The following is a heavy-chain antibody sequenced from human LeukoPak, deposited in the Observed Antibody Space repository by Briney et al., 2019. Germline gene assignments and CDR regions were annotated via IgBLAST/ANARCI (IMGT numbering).Heavy chain of an antibody. CDR2: INPSGGNT. CDR1: GYIFTSYY. Sequence: ASVKLSCTASGYIFTSYYIHWVRQAPGQGLEWMGLINPSGGNTNYAQKFQGRVTMTRDTSTSTVYMELSSLRSGNTAVYYCARFAVHRRLAVAGQFGLDYWGQGTLVTVSS. V-gene: IGHV1-46*01. J-gene: IGHJ4*02. CDR3: ARFAVHRRLAVAGQFGLDY. D-gene: IGHD6-19*01.